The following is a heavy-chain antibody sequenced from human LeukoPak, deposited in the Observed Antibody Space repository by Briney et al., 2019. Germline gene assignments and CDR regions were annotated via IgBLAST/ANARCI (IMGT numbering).Heavy chain of an antibody. D-gene: IGHD6-19*01. CDR1: GFTFSTYW. J-gene: IGHJ4*02. V-gene: IGHV3-7*01. CDR3: ARRAVAASVPFDY. Sequence: PGGSLRLSCAASGFTFSTYWMSWVRQAPGKGLEWVANIKQDGSEKYYVDSVKGRFTISRDNAKNSLYLQMNSLRDEDTAVYYCARRAVAASVPFDYWGQGTLATVSS. CDR2: IKQDGSEK.